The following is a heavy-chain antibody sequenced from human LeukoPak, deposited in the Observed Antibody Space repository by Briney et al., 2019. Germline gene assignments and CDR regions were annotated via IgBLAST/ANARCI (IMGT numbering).Heavy chain of an antibody. CDR2: ISSSSSTI. CDR3: VRGSYGAYDY. Sequence: QPGGSLRLSCAASGFTFSSYSMNWVRQAPGKGLEWVSYISSSSSTIYYADSVKGRFTISRDNAKNSLYLQMNSLRAEDTAVYYCVRGSYGAYDYWGQGSLVTVSS. D-gene: IGHD4-17*01. J-gene: IGHJ4*02. CDR1: GFTFSSYS. V-gene: IGHV3-48*04.